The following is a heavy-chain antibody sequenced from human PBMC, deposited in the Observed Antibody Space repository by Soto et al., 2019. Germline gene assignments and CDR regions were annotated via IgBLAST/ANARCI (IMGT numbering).Heavy chain of an antibody. CDR1: GFTFSRYT. CDR2: ISSSSNTI. J-gene: IGHJ5*02. CDR3: VRGVITQAGPNWFDP. V-gene: IGHV3-48*02. Sequence: HPGGSLRLSCTASGFTFSRYTMNWVRQAPGKGLEWISYISSSSNTIYYADSVKGRFSISRDNAENSLYLQMNSLRDEDTAVYFCVRGVITQAGPNWFDPWGQGTLVTVSS. D-gene: IGHD6-13*01.